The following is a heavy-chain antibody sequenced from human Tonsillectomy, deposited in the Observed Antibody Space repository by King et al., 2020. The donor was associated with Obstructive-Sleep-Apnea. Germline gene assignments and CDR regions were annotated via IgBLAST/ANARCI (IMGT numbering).Heavy chain of an antibody. J-gene: IGHJ4*02. Sequence: VQLVESGAEVKKPGSSVKVSCKASGGAFSSYAISWVRQAPGQGLEWMGRIIPILAIANYAQKFQGRVTITADKSTSTAYMELSSLRSEDTAMYYCVRGPPYDYSYPSDYWDQGTLVTVSS. CDR1: GGAFSSYA. CDR2: IIPILAIA. V-gene: IGHV1-69*09. CDR3: VRGPPYDYSYPSDY. D-gene: IGHD3-16*01.